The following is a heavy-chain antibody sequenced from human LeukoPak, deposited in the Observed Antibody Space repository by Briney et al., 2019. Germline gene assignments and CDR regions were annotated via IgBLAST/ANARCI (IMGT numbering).Heavy chain of an antibody. V-gene: IGHV4-31*03. CDR1: GGSISYGGYY. CDR3: ARVGGNSPALDY. CDR2: IYYGGRA. Sequence: SQTLSLTCTVSGGSISYGGYYWTWIRQHPGKGLEWIGYIYYGGRALYSPSLQSRVTMTIDSPKNQFSLKLSSVTAADTAVYYCARVGGNSPALDYWGQGTLVTVSS. D-gene: IGHD4-23*01. J-gene: IGHJ4*02.